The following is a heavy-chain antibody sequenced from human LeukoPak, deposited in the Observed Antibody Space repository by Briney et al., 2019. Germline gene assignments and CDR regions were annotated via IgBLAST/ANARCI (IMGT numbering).Heavy chain of an antibody. V-gene: IGHV1-69*01. CDR3: ARGLSSTSPYYYMDV. Sequence: GASVKVSCKASGGTFSSYAISWVRQAPGQGLEWMGGIIPIFGTANYAQKFQGRVTITADESTSTAYMELSSLRSEDTAVYYCARGLSSTSPYYYMDVWGKGTTVTVSS. CDR2: IIPIFGTA. CDR1: GGTFSSYA. D-gene: IGHD2-2*01. J-gene: IGHJ6*03.